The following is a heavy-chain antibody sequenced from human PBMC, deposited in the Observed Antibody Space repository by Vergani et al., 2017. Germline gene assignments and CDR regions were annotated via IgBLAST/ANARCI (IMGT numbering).Heavy chain of an antibody. CDR1: GGSISSYY. CDR3: ARVAEADGDYEYYFDY. Sequence: QVQLQESGPGLVKPSETLSLTCTVSGGSISSYYWSWIRQPPGKGLEWIGYISYSGSTNYNPSLKSRVTISVDTSKNQFSLKLSSVTAAETAVYYCARVAEADGDYEYYFDYWGQGTLVTVSS. V-gene: IGHV4-59*01. CDR2: ISYSGST. J-gene: IGHJ4*02. D-gene: IGHD4-17*01.